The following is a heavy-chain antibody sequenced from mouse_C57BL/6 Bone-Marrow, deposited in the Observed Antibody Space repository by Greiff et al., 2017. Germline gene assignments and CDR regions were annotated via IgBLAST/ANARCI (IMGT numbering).Heavy chain of an antibody. CDR3: ARRRGYYVHY. CDR2: IHPNSGST. Sequence: VKLMESGAELVKPGASVKLSCKASGYTFTSYWMHWVKQRPGQGLEWIGMIHPNSGSTNYNEKFKSKATLTVDKSSSTAYMQLSSLTSEDSAVYYCARRRGYYVHYWGQGTTLTVSS. CDR1: GYTFTSYW. V-gene: IGHV1-64*01. D-gene: IGHD2-1*01. J-gene: IGHJ2*01.